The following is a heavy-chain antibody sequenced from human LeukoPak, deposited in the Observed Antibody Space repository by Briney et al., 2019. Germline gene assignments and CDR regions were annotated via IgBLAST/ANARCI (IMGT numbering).Heavy chain of an antibody. D-gene: IGHD6-19*01. CDR2: LYYSGST. V-gene: IGHV4-39*01. Sequence: SDTLSLTCTVSGGSITTTDYQWGWIRQAPGKGLDWIGNLYYSGSTSYNPSLKSRVTVSVDTSNNQFSLKLNSVTAADTAVYYCARLRNYSTGWYRGTFDIWGQGTMVTVSS. CDR1: GGSITTTDYQ. CDR3: ARLRNYSTGWYRGTFDI. J-gene: IGHJ3*02.